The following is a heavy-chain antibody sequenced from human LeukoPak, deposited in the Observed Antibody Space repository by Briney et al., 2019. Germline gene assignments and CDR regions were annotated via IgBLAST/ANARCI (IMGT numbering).Heavy chain of an antibody. D-gene: IGHD6-19*01. J-gene: IGHJ4*02. V-gene: IGHV3-7*01. CDR2: INRDGSRK. CDR1: GFSLSTYW. Sequence: GGSLRLSCAASGFSLSTYWMIWVRQAPGKGLEWVANINRDGSRKNYVDSLEGRFTISRDNAKNLVYLQMNSLRAEDSAIYYCASTGPPPYISGWSSATVYYFESWGQGTLVTVSS. CDR3: ASTGPPPYISGWSSATVYYFES.